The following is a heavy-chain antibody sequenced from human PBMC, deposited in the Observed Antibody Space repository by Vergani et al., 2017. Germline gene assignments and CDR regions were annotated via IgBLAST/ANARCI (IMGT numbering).Heavy chain of an antibody. D-gene: IGHD2-2*01. CDR2: IYHNGST. CDR1: GGSISSGGYS. Sequence: QLQLQESGSGLVKPSQTLSLTCAVSGGSISSGGYSWSWIRQPPGKGLEWIGYIYHNGSTYYNPSLKSRVTISVDRSKNQFSLKLSSVTAADTAVYYCARAQPYCSSTSCYNYYYYYYMDVWGKGTTVTVSS. CDR3: ARAQPYCSSTSCYNYYYYYYMDV. V-gene: IGHV4-30-2*01. J-gene: IGHJ6*03.